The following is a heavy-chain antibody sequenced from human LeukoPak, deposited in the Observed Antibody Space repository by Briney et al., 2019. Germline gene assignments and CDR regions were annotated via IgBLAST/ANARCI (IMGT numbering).Heavy chain of an antibody. CDR2: IPYDGSNK. J-gene: IGHJ4*02. V-gene: IGHV3-30*02. CDR1: GFTLSSYG. CDR3: AKVPLSGWYRYYFDY. Sequence: PGGSLRLSCAASGFTLSSYGMHWARQPPGKGLEWVAFIPYDGSNKYYADSVKGRFTISRDNSKNKLYLQMNSLRAEDTAVYYCAKVPLSGWYRYYFDYWGQGTLVTVSS. D-gene: IGHD6-19*01.